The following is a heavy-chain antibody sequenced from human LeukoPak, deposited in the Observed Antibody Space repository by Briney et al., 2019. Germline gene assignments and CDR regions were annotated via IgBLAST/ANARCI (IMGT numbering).Heavy chain of an antibody. V-gene: IGHV4-4*07. CDR2: MYFRGTI. Sequence: SETLSLTCTVTLVSISGYYWSWIRQPASGGLEWIGRMYFRGTIQYNPSLKSRVTMSVDTSNNQFSLKLSSVTAADTAVYYCARDQSPNWNYDYFDYWGQGNLVIVSS. J-gene: IGHJ4*02. CDR1: LVSISGYY. D-gene: IGHD1-7*01. CDR3: ARDQSPNWNYDYFDY.